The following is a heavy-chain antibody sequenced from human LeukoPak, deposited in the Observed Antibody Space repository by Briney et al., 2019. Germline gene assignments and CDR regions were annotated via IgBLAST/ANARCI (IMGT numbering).Heavy chain of an antibody. CDR3: ARDHLFGYCSGGSCFPGMDV. J-gene: IGHJ6*02. D-gene: IGHD2-15*01. V-gene: IGHV3-53*01. CDR2: IYSGDST. CDR1: GFSVSSNY. Sequence: GGSLRLSCAASGFSVSSNYMSWVRQAPGKGLEWVSVIYSGDSTYYADSVNGRFTISKDIYKNTLFLQMNSLRAEDTAVYYCARDHLFGYCSGGSCFPGMDVWGQGTAVTVSS.